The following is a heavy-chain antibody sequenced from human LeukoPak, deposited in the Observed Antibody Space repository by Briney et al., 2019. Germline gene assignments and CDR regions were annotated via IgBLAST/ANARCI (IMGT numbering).Heavy chain of an antibody. Sequence: SETLSLTCAVCGGSFSGYYWSWIRQPPGKGLERMGEINHSGSTNYNPSLKIRVTISVYTSKNLFSLQLDSVTPEDTAVHYCARGSSGSFDYWGQGTLVTVSS. CDR1: GGSFSGYY. J-gene: IGHJ4*02. D-gene: IGHD6-19*01. V-gene: IGHV4-34*01. CDR2: INHSGST. CDR3: ARGSSGSFDY.